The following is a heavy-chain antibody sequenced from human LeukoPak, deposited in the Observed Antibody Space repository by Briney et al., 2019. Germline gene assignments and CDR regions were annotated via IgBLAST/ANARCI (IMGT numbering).Heavy chain of an antibody. CDR2: TYYRSKWNY. D-gene: IGHD1-7*01. J-gene: IGHJ4*02. V-gene: IGHV6-1*01. CDR3: ASTHMGNYWIDY. CDR1: GDSVSSTSAA. Sequence: SQTLSLTCAISGDSVSSTSAAWNCIRQSPSRGLECLGRTYYRSKWNYDYAVSVKGRITINPDTSNNQFSLLLNSVTPEDTAVYYCASTHMGNYWIDYWGQGTLVTVSS.